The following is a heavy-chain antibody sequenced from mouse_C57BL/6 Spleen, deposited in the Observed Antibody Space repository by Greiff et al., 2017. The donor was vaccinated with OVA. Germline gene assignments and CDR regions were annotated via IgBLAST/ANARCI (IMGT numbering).Heavy chain of an antibody. V-gene: IGHV1-81*01. Sequence: VKLMESGAELARPGASVKLSCKASGYTFTSYGISWVKQRTGQGLEWIGEIYPRSGNTYYNEKFKGKATLTADKSSSTAYMELRSLTSEDSAVYFCARGGDYSYAMDYWGQGTSVTVSS. CDR3: ARGGDYSYAMDY. J-gene: IGHJ4*01. D-gene: IGHD2-4*01. CDR1: GYTFTSYG. CDR2: IYPRSGNT.